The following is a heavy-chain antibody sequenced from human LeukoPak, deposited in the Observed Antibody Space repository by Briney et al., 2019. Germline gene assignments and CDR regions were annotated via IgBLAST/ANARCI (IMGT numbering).Heavy chain of an antibody. Sequence: PGGSLRLSCAASGFTFSSYGMSWVRQAPGKGLEWVANIKQDRSEKYYVDSVKGRFTISRDNAKNSLYLQMNSLRAEDTAVYYCARTLYYYDSSGYYEDYWGQGTLVTVSS. CDR3: ARTLYYYDSSGYYEDY. CDR1: GFTFSSYG. CDR2: IKQDRSEK. D-gene: IGHD3-22*01. J-gene: IGHJ4*02. V-gene: IGHV3-7*01.